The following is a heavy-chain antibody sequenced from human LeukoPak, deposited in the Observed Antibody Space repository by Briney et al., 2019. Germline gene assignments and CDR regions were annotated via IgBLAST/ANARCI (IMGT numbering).Heavy chain of an antibody. CDR3: ARDSTRILGLFDY. CDR2: ISSRSDSE. D-gene: IGHD2/OR15-2a*01. J-gene: IGHJ4*02. Sequence: GGSLRLSCASSGFTFGTYGMNWVRQAPEKGLEWVSYISSRSDSENYADSVKGRFTISRDNIRNLLYLQMNSLRAEDTAVYFCARDSTRILGLFDYWGQGPLVTISS. CDR1: GFTFGTYG. V-gene: IGHV3-48*01.